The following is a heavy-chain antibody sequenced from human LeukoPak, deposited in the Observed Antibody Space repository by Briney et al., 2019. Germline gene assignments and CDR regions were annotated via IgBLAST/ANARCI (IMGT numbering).Heavy chain of an antibody. Sequence: KPSETLSLTCAVYGGSFSGYYWSWIRQPPGKGLEWIGEINHSGSTNYNPSLKSRVTISVDTSKNQFSLKLSSVTAADTAVYYCARGADYSMGWSYYYYGMDVWGQGTTVTVSS. J-gene: IGHJ6*02. D-gene: IGHD4-11*01. CDR3: ARGADYSMGWSYYYYGMDV. CDR1: GGSFSGYY. CDR2: INHSGST. V-gene: IGHV4-34*01.